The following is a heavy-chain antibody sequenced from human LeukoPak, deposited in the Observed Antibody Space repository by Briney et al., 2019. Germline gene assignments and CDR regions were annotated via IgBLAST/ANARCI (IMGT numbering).Heavy chain of an antibody. CDR1: GGSISSGGYY. CDR2: IYYSGST. D-gene: IGHD3-22*01. Sequence: SETLSLTCTVSGGSISSGGYYWSWIRQHPGKGLEWIGYIYYSGSTNYNPSLKSRVTISVDTSKNQFSLKLSSVTAADTAVYYCAGSITMIVVVDIWGQGTMVTVSS. CDR3: AGSITMIVVVDI. J-gene: IGHJ3*02. V-gene: IGHV4-61*08.